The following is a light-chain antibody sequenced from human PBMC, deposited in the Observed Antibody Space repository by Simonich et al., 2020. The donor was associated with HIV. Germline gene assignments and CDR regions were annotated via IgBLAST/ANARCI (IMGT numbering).Light chain of an antibody. CDR1: QSVLYSSNNKNY. Sequence: DIVMTQSPDSLAVSLGERATINCKSSQSVLYSSNNKNYLAWYQQKPGQPHKLLIHWASSRESGVPDRFSGSGSGTDFTLTISSLQAEDVAVYYCQQYYNTLWTFGQGTKVEIK. CDR3: QQYYNTLWT. J-gene: IGKJ1*01. V-gene: IGKV4-1*01. CDR2: WAS.